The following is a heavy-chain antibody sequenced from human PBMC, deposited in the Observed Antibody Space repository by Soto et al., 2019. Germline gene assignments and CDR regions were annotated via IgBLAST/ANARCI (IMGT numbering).Heavy chain of an antibody. J-gene: IGHJ4*02. CDR1: GNTGTVSSHY. Sequence: NPSETLSLTCTVSGNTGTVSSHYWSWIRQPPGKGLEWIGYIYYRGDTDYNPSLKSRVTISLDTSRNQFSLKLNSVTAADTAVYFCATAVASFDYWGQGTLVTVSS. D-gene: IGHD5-12*01. V-gene: IGHV4-59*02. CDR2: IYYRGDT. CDR3: ATAVASFDY.